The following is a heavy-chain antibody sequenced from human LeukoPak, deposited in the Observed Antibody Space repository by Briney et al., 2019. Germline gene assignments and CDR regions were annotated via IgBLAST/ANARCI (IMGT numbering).Heavy chain of an antibody. CDR3: ARGPRLKYYDSSDGQRYFQH. CDR1: GYTFTSYD. Sequence: VASVKVSCKASGYTFTSYDINWVRQATGQGLEWMGWMNPNSGNTGYAQKFQGRVTITADESTSTAYMELSSLRSEDTAVYYCARGPRLKYYDSSDGQRYFQHWGQGTLVTVSS. D-gene: IGHD3-22*01. V-gene: IGHV1-8*01. CDR2: MNPNSGNT. J-gene: IGHJ1*01.